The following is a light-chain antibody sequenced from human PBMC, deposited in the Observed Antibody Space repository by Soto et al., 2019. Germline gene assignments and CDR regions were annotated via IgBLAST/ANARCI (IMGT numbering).Light chain of an antibody. CDR2: AAS. J-gene: IGKJ4*01. CDR3: QQYHSYPLS. CDR1: QDIKNY. Sequence: DIQMTQSPSSLSASVGDTVTITCRASQDIKNYLAWFQQKPGQAPKSLIFAASSLQSGAPSKFIGSGSGTDFTLTISSLQAEDVAKYFCQQYHSYPLSFGGGTKVEIK. V-gene: IGKV1-16*02.